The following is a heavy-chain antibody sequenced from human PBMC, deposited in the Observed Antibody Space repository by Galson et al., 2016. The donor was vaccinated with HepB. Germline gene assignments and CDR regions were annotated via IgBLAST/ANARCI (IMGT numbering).Heavy chain of an antibody. D-gene: IGHD3-10*01. J-gene: IGHJ6*02. CDR3: ARPYTYYFGSGSYFDVLHYGMDV. CDR2: ISASSGTI. CDR1: GFTFSSYG. Sequence: SLRLSCAASGFTFSSYGMHWVCQAPGRGLEWVAYISASSGTIYYADSVKGRFTISRDNANNSLSLQMNSLRAEDTAFYYCARPYTYYFGSGSYFDVLHYGMDVWGQGTTVTVSS. V-gene: IGHV3-48*01.